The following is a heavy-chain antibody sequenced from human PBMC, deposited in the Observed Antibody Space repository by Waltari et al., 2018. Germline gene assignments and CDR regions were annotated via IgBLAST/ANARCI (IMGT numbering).Heavy chain of an antibody. CDR1: GFTFSSYG. D-gene: IGHD2-2*01. CDR3: ARDLPLRGYCSSTSCDAFDI. V-gene: IGHV3-33*01. CDR2: IWYDGSNK. Sequence: QVQLVESGGGVVQPGRSLRLSCAASGFTFSSYGMPWVRQAPGKGLEWVAVIWYDGSNKYYADSVKGRFTISRDNSKNTLYLQMNSLRAEDTAVYYCARDLPLRGYCSSTSCDAFDIWGQGTMVTVSS. J-gene: IGHJ3*02.